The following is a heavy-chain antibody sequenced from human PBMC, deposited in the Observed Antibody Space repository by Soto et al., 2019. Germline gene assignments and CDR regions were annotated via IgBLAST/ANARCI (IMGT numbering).Heavy chain of an antibody. CDR3: ARGPPSYDFWSGYYYYYYGMDV. D-gene: IGHD3-3*01. CDR2: INHSGST. Sequence: SETLSLTCAVYGWSFSGYYWSWIRQPPGKGLEWIGEINHSGSTNYNPSLKSRVTISVDTSKNQFSLKLSSVTAADTAVYYCARGPPSYDFWSGYYYYYYGMDVWGQGTTVTVSS. CDR1: GWSFSGYY. V-gene: IGHV4-34*01. J-gene: IGHJ6*02.